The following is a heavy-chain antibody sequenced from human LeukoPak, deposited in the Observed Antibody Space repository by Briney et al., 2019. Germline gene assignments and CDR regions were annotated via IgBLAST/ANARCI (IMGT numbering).Heavy chain of an antibody. V-gene: IGHV3-74*01. J-gene: IGHJ4*02. CDR1: GFTFCRYW. Sequence: GGSLRLSCAASGFTFCRYWMLWVRQAPGKGLESVSRINTDGTVTTYADSVKGRFTVSRDNADNTMFLQMNSVRDEDTAVYYCATKQWLAPPPDSWGQGTPVTVSS. CDR3: ATKQWLAPPPDS. CDR2: INTDGTVT. D-gene: IGHD6-19*01.